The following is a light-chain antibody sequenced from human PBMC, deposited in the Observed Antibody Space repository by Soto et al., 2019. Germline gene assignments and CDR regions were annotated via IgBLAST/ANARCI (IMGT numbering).Light chain of an antibody. CDR2: AAS. CDR1: QDIGDW. CDR3: QRYNSYPWV. V-gene: IGKV1-12*01. Sequence: SQRTPSPSSVSASVGDRVSITCRASQDIGDWLAWYQQKPGKAPKLLVYAASSLKSGVPSRFSGSVSGTEFTLTLSSLQLHDFATKDSQRYNSYPWVFGQET. J-gene: IGKJ1*01.